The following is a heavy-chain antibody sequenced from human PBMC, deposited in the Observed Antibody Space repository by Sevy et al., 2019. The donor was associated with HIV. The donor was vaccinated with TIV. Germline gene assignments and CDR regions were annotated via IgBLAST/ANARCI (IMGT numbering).Heavy chain of an antibody. CDR1: GYSFTSYW. CDR2: IYPGDSDT. CDR3: ARLFVLRYFDY. D-gene: IGHD3-9*01. V-gene: IGHV5-51*01. J-gene: IGHJ4*02. Sequence: GESLKISCKGSGYSFTSYWIGWVRQIPGKGLELMGIIYPGDSDTRYSPSFKGQVTISADKSISTAYLQWSSLKASDTAMYYWARLFVLRYFDYWGQGTLVTVSS.